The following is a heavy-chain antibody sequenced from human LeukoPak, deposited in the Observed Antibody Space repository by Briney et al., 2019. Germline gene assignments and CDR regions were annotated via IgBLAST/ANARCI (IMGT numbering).Heavy chain of an antibody. Sequence: GGSLRLSCAASGFTFSNYWVHWVRQAPGKGLVWVSRINPDGSTVNYADSVKGRFTISRDNAKNTLYLQMNSLRAEDTAVYYCATAGNYRFDYWGQGTLVTVSS. CDR1: GFTFSNYW. CDR3: ATAGNYRFDY. CDR2: INPDGSTV. D-gene: IGHD1-7*01. V-gene: IGHV3-74*01. J-gene: IGHJ4*02.